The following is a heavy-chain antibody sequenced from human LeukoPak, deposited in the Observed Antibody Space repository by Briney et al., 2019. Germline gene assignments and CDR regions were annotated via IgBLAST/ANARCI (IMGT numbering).Heavy chain of an antibody. CDR2: IYTGGYT. J-gene: IGHJ6*02. Sequence: GGSLRRSCAASGFTVSSNYMSWVRQAPGKGLGWVSVIYTGGYTHYADSVKGRFTISRDNSKNTLYLQMNSLRAEDTAVYYCAKDTPMVRGVIIKGYYYGMYVWGQGTTVTVSS. D-gene: IGHD3-10*01. CDR1: GFTVSSNY. CDR3: AKDTPMVRGVIIKGYYYGMYV. V-gene: IGHV3-66*01.